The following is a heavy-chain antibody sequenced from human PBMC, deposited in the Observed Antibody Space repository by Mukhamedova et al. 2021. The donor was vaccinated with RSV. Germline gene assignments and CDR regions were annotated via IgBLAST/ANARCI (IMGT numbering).Heavy chain of an antibody. CDR3: AGELRSNY. V-gene: IGHV3-21*01. J-gene: IGHJ4*02. D-gene: IGHD3-16*01. Sequence: GLEWVSAINGGSNDIYYANSVKGRFTISRDNAKNSLYLQMNNLRAEDTAVYYCAGELRSNYSGQGTLVTVSS. CDR2: INGGSNDI.